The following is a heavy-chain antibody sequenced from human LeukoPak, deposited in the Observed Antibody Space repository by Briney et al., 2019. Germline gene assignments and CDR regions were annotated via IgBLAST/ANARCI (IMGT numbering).Heavy chain of an antibody. V-gene: IGHV3-48*01. CDR2: ISSSSSTI. CDR3: ARESIAVAGTRPLYYYYGMDV. CDR1: GFTFSTYS. Sequence: PGGSLRLSCAASGFTFSTYSMNWVRQAPGKGLEWVSYISSSSSTIYYANSVKGRFTISRDNSKNTLYLQMNSLRAEDTAVYYCARESIAVAGTRPLYYYYGMDVWGQGTTVTVSS. D-gene: IGHD6-19*01. J-gene: IGHJ6*02.